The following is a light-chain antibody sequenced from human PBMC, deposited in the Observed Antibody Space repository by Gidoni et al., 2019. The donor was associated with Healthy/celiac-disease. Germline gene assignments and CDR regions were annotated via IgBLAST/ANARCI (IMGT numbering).Light chain of an antibody. Sequence: EIVLTQSPGTLSLSPGERATLSCRASQSVSSSYLAWYQQNPGQAPRLLIYGASSRATGIPDRFSGSGSGTDFTLTISRLEPEDSAVYYCQQYGSSPLFTFGPGTKVDIK. CDR2: GAS. CDR3: QQYGSSPLFT. V-gene: IGKV3-20*01. CDR1: QSVSSSY. J-gene: IGKJ3*01.